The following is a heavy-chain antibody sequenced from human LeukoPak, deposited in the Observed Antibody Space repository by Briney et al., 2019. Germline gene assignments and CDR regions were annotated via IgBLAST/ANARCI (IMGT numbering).Heavy chain of an antibody. CDR2: IYRGGDT. J-gene: IGHJ4*02. Sequence: PGGSLRLSCAASGFAVSDYYMSWVRQAPGKGLEWVSVIYRGGDTYYADSVKGRFTISRDDAKNSLYLQMNSLRAEDTAVYYCARGVLYSNGWYMRGYFDYWGQGTLVTVSS. D-gene: IGHD6-19*01. V-gene: IGHV3-53*01. CDR1: GFAVSDYY. CDR3: ARGVLYSNGWYMRGYFDY.